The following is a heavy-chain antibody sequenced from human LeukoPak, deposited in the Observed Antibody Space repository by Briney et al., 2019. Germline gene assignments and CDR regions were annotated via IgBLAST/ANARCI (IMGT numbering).Heavy chain of an antibody. V-gene: IGHV4-59*01. D-gene: IGHD6-13*01. CDR3: ARAKSGIAAAGPKDY. CDR1: GGSISSYY. Sequence: SETLSLACTVSGGSISSYYWSWIRQPPGKGLEWIGYIYYSGSTNYNPSLKSRVTISVDTSKNQFSLKLSSVTAADTAVYYCARAKSGIAAAGPKDYWGQGTLVTVSS. J-gene: IGHJ4*02. CDR2: IYYSGST.